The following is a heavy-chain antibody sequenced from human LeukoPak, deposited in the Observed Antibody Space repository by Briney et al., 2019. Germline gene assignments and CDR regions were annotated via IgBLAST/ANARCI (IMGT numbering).Heavy chain of an antibody. CDR2: ISSSAASI. Sequence: GGSLRLSCAASGFTFSIYSMNWVRQPPGKGLEWVSYISSSAASIYYADSVRRRFTISRDNAKNSLFLQMDSLRDDDTAVYYCASSDDYGGNRFDYWGRGTLVTVSS. CDR1: GFTFSIYS. CDR3: ASSDDYGGNRFDY. V-gene: IGHV3-48*02. J-gene: IGHJ4*02. D-gene: IGHD4-23*01.